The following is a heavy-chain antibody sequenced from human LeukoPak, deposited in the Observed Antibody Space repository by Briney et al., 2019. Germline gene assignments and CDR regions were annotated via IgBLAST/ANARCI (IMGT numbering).Heavy chain of an antibody. CDR3: ARGRLAAAGTREGMDV. V-gene: IGHV3-66*01. Sequence: SGGSLRLSCAASGFTVTSNYMSWIRQAPGKGLEWVSVIYSGGSTYYADSVKGRFTISRDNSKNTLSLQMNSLRAEDTAVYYCARGRLAAAGTREGMDVWGQGTTVTVSS. CDR1: GFTVTSNY. D-gene: IGHD6-13*01. CDR2: IYSGGST. J-gene: IGHJ6*02.